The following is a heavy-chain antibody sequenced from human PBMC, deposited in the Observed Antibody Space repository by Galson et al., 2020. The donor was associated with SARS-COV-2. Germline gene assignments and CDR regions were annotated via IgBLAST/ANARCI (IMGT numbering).Heavy chain of an antibody. CDR2: IYYSGST. D-gene: IGHD4-17*01. CDR3: ARATDYGSDY. J-gene: IGHJ4*02. V-gene: IGHV4-59*01. Sequence: SETLSLTCPVSGGSISSYYWSWIRQPPGKGLEWIGYIYYSGSTNYNPSLKSRVTISVDTSKNQFSLKLSSVTAADTAVYYCARATDYGSDYWGQGTLVTVSS. CDR1: GGSISSYY.